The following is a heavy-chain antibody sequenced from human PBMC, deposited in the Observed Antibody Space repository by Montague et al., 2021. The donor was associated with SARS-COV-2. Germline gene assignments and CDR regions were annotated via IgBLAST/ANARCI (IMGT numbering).Heavy chain of an antibody. D-gene: IGHD3-10*01. V-gene: IGHV4-59*08. CDR1: GGSVSRPD. CDR2: KYYYGSG. Sequence: SETLSLTCTVAGGSVSRPDWYWCRHSPGKGVVWWGNKYYYGSGNYTNSLKSRLCISLDTYKNQLSLTLTSVTAADTATSYCARQITIVREPFDSWGQGTLVLVSS. J-gene: IGHJ4*02. CDR3: ARQITIVREPFDS.